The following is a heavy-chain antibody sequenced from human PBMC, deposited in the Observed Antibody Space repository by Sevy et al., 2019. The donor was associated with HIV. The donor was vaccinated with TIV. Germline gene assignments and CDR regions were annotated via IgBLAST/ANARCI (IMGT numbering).Heavy chain of an antibody. D-gene: IGHD5-12*01. CDR1: GFTFSSYG. CDR3: AREYSGSGFEY. V-gene: IGHV3-30*03. Sequence: GGSLRLSCAASGFTFSSYGIHWVRQAPGKGLEWVAVIGNDGDVKDYADSVKGRFTGSRDNSKNTLYLQMNSLSPEDTAVYYCAREYSGSGFEYWGQGTLVTVSS. J-gene: IGHJ4*02. CDR2: IGNDGDVK.